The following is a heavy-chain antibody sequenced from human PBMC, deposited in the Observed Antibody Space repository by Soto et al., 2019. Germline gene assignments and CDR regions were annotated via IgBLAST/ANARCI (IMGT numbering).Heavy chain of an antibody. CDR1: GFIFSNYY. CDR3: AKGVAVAVYDYGVDV. V-gene: IGHV3-11*01. Sequence: QVQLVESGGGLVKSGGSLRLSCAASGFIFSNYYLTWIRQAPGRGLERISYIRASGSTTDYADSVKGRFTISRDNSKNALYRQMDFLRADDTAVNYCAKGVAVAVYDYGVDVWGQGPTVSVS. CDR2: IRASGSTT. J-gene: IGHJ6*01. D-gene: IGHD6-19*01.